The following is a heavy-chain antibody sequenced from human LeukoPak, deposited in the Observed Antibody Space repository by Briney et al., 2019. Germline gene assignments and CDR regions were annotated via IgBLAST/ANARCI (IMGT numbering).Heavy chain of an antibody. V-gene: IGHV3-21*01. CDR1: GFTFSSYS. CDR2: ISSSSSYI. CDR3: ARVRSGHNYPLDAFDI. Sequence: GGSLRLSCAASGFTFSSYSMNWVRQAPGKGLEWVSSISSSSSYIYYADSVKGRFTISRDNAKNSLYLQMNSLRAEDTAVYYCARVRSGHNYPLDAFDIWGQGTMVTVSS. D-gene: IGHD1-20*01. J-gene: IGHJ3*02.